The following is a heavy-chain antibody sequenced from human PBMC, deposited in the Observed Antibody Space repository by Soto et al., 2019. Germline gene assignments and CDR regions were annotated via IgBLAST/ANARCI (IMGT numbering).Heavy chain of an antibody. D-gene: IGHD5-12*01. J-gene: IGHJ4*02. CDR3: ARGRDYDSGFDY. CDR1: GGSISSYY. CDR2: SYYSGST. Sequence: SETLSLTCTVPGGSISSYYWSWIRQPPGKGLEWIGCSYYSGSTNYNPSLKSRVTISVDTSKNQFSLRLNSVTAADTAVYYCARGRDYDSGFDYWGQGTLVTVS. V-gene: IGHV4-59*01.